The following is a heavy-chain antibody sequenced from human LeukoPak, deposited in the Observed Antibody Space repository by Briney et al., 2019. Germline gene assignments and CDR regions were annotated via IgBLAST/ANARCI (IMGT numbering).Heavy chain of an antibody. D-gene: IGHD3-22*01. CDR3: ARPEYYDSSGYMDV. Sequence: SETLSLTCTVSGGSISSYYWSWIRQPPGKGLEWIGYIHYSGSTNCNPSLKSRVTISVDTSKNQFSLKLSSVTAADTAVYYCARPEYYDSSGYMDVWGQGTTVTVSS. V-gene: IGHV4-59*12. CDR1: GGSISSYY. CDR2: IHYSGST. J-gene: IGHJ6*02.